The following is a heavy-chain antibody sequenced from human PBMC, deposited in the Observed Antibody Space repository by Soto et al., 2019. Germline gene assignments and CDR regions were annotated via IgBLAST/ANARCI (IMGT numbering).Heavy chain of an antibody. CDR1: GFTFSSSG. CDR2: ISIRGDYR. Sequence: EGQLLQSGGGLVQPGESLRLSCAASGFTFSSSGMSWVRQAPGKGLEWVSSISIRGDYRYYADSVKGRFTISRDNSKNTLYLQISSLTAEDTALYYCANHGGFELWGQGTMVAVS. CDR3: ANHGGFEL. V-gene: IGHV3-23*01. J-gene: IGHJ3*01. D-gene: IGHD4-17*01.